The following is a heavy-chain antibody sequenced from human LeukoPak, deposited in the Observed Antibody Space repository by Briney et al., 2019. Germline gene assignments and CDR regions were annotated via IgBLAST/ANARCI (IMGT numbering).Heavy chain of an antibody. CDR1: GGSIRSYY. V-gene: IGHV4-59*12. CDR3: ARDPYYYGSGSYYPYYYYGMDV. CDR2: IYYSGST. J-gene: IGHJ6*02. D-gene: IGHD3-10*01. Sequence: SETLSLTCTVSGGSIRSYYWSWIRQPPGKGLEWIGYIYYSGSTNYNPSLKSRVTISVDKSKNQFSLKLSSVTAADTAVYYCARDPYYYGSGSYYPYYYYGMDVWGQGTTVTVSS.